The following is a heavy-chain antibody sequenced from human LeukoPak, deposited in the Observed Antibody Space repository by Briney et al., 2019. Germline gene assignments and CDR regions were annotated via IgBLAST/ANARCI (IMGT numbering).Heavy chain of an antibody. J-gene: IGHJ4*02. CDR3: ATNRGYAYGGPGTWDYFDY. CDR1: GYTFTGYY. Sequence: GASVKVSCKASGYTFTGYYMHWVRQAPGQGLEWMGWINPNSGGTNYAQKFQGRVTMTRDTSISTAYMELSRLRSDDTAVYYCATNRGYAYGGPGTWDYFDYWGQGTLVTVSS. CDR2: INPNSGGT. V-gene: IGHV1-2*02. D-gene: IGHD4-23*01.